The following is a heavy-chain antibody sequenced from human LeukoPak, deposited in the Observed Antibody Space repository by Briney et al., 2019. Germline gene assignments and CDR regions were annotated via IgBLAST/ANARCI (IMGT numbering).Heavy chain of an antibody. CDR1: GFTFSSYA. J-gene: IGHJ4*02. V-gene: IGHV3-64*01. CDR3: ARGSRSGPPDY. D-gene: IGHD3-22*01. Sequence: PGGSLRLSCAASGFTFSSYAMYWVRQAPGKGLEYVSAISSNGGSTYYANSVKGRFTISRDNSKNTLYLQMGSLRAEDMAVYYCARGSRSGPPDYWGQGTLVTVSS. CDR2: ISSNGGST.